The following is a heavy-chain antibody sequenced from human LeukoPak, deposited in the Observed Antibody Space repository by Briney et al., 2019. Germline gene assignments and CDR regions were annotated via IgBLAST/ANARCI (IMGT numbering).Heavy chain of an antibody. CDR2: ISAYNGNT. CDR3: ARNGLGYYYDSSGYTDY. CDR1: GYTFSSYD. J-gene: IGHJ4*02. Sequence: ASVRVSCKASGYTFSSYDISWVRQAPGQGLEWMGWISAYNGNTNYAQKLQGRVTMTTDTSTSTAYMELRSLRSDDTAVYYCARNGLGYYYDSSGYTDYWGQGTLVTVSS. V-gene: IGHV1-18*01. D-gene: IGHD3-22*01.